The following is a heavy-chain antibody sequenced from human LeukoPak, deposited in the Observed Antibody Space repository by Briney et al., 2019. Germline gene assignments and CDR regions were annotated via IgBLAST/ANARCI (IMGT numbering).Heavy chain of an antibody. CDR1: GFTFSDYS. CDR2: ISSSSSYI. Sequence: RAGGSLRLSCAASGFTFSDYSMKWVRQAPGKGLEWVSSISSSSSYIYYADSVKGRFTISRDTPKNSLYLQMNSLRAEDTAVYSCARGVVVTGLDYWGQGTLVTVSS. V-gene: IGHV3-21*01. D-gene: IGHD2-2*01. J-gene: IGHJ4*02. CDR3: ARGVVVTGLDY.